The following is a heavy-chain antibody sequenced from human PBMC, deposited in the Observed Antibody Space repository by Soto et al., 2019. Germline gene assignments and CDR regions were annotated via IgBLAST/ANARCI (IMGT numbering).Heavy chain of an antibody. CDR3: ARDLYYDSSGYPSRWLSLYGMDV. D-gene: IGHD3-22*01. CDR1: GFTFSSYA. V-gene: IGHV3-30-3*01. J-gene: IGHJ6*02. Sequence: GGSLRLSCAASGFTFSSYAMHWVRQAPGKGLEWVAVISYDGSNKYYADSVKGRFTISRDNSKNTLYLQMNSLRAEDTAVYYCARDLYYDSSGYPSRWLSLYGMDVWGQGTTVTVSS. CDR2: ISYDGSNK.